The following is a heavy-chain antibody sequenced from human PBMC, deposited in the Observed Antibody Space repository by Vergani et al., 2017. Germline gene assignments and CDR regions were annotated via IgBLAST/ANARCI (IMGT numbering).Heavy chain of an antibody. CDR1: AASLRSGSYY. CDR2: IYYSGLT. J-gene: IGHJ4*02. Sequence: QLQLQQSGPGLVKPSETLFLTFPVSAASLRSGSYYCCWLRQPPGKSLEWIGSIYYSGLTYYNPSLKSRVAISVDTSQNQFSLKVTSVTAADTAVYFCARQRPGSGWSPGDFDDWGQGILVTVSS. D-gene: IGHD6-19*01. V-gene: IGHV4-39*01. CDR3: ARQRPGSGWSPGDFDD.